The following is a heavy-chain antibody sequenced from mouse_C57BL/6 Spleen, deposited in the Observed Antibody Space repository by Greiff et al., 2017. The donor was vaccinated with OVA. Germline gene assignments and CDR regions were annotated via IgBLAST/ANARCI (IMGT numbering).Heavy chain of an antibody. J-gene: IGHJ3*01. CDR2: IDPSDSYT. D-gene: IGHD3-2*02. CDR1: GYTFTSYW. CDR3: AVGTVQDSSGPFAY. V-gene: IGHV1-69*01. Sequence: QVQLQQPGAELVMPGASVKLSCKASGYTFTSYWMHWVKQRPGQGLEWIGEIDPSDSYTNYNQKFKGKSTLTVDKSSSTAYMQLSSLTSEDSAVYYCAVGTVQDSSGPFAYWGQGTLVTVSA.